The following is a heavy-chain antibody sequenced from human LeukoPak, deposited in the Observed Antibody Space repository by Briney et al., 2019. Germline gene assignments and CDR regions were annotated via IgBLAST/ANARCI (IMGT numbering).Heavy chain of an antibody. D-gene: IGHD6-19*01. CDR3: AKAPGSIAVAGANYFDY. Sequence: PGGSLRLSCSASGFTVSSNYMSWVRQAPGKGLEWVSVIYSGGSTYYADSVKGRFTISRDNSKNTLYLQMNSLRAEDTAVYYCAKAPGSIAVAGANYFDYWGQGTLVTVSS. CDR1: GFTVSSNY. J-gene: IGHJ4*02. V-gene: IGHV3-53*01. CDR2: IYSGGST.